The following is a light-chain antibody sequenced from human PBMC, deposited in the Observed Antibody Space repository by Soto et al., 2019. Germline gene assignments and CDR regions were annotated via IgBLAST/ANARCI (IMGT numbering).Light chain of an antibody. CDR1: ESIIRH. V-gene: IGKV1-39*01. CDR2: AAS. Sequence: SLSAVSASVGDRVTITCRAAESIIRHLDWYQQKPGRAPDLLIYAASTLQNGVPSRFTGSGSGTEFTLTITGLQLEDFATYYCQQDYSTLATFGQGTLLEI. CDR3: QQDYSTLAT. J-gene: IGKJ5*01.